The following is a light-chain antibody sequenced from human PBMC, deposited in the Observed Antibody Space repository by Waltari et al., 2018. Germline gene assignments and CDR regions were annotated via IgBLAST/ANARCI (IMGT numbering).Light chain of an antibody. Sequence: SVLYSSNNKNFLTWYQQKPRQPPKLLIYWSSTRESGVPDRFSGSGSVTDFTLTISSLQAEDVAVYYCQQYYSTPWTFGQGTKVEIK. CDR1: SVLYSSNNKNF. V-gene: IGKV4-1*01. CDR2: WSS. CDR3: QQYYSTPWT. J-gene: IGKJ1*01.